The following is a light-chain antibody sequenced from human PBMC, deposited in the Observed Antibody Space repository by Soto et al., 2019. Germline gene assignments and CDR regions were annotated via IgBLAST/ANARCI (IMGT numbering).Light chain of an antibody. J-gene: IGLJ1*01. CDR3: SSYTSSSTLLYV. Sequence: QSALTQPASVSGSPGQSITISCTGTSSDVGGYNYVSWYQQHPGKAPKLMIYDVSNRPSGVSNRFSGSESGNTASLTISGLQAEDEADYYCSSYTSSSTLLYVFGNGTKLTVL. V-gene: IGLV2-14*01. CDR1: SSDVGGYNY. CDR2: DVS.